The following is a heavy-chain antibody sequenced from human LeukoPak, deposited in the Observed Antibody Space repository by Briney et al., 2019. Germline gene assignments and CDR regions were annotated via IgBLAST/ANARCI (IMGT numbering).Heavy chain of an antibody. CDR3: ASYSSGWFDP. CDR2: IYYTGTT. CDR1: GASISSYY. J-gene: IGHJ5*02. V-gene: IGHV4-59*01. D-gene: IGHD2-21*01. Sequence: SETLSLTCTVSGASISSYYWSWIRQPPGKGLEWIAYIYYTGTTKFNPSLRSRLTISLDTSSNQFSLKLNSVTAADTAVYFCASYSSGWFDPWGQGTLVTVSS.